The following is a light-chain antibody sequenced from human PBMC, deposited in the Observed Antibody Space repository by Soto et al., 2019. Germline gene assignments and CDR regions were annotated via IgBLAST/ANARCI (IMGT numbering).Light chain of an antibody. CDR1: QTITNC. V-gene: IGKV1-39*02. J-gene: IGKJ1*01. CDR3: QDYSDWPTWT. CDR2: AAS. Sequence: DIQITHSPSAVAASVLYTVTIIFRSSQTITNCLNWYQHKPGKAPKLLIYAASSLQSGVPSRFSGSGSGTDFTLTISSLQPEDFAVYYCQDYSDWPTWTFGQGTKVDIK.